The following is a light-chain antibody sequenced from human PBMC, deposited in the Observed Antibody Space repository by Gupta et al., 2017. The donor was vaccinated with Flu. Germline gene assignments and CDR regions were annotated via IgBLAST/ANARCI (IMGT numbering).Light chain of an antibody. CDR1: QSRGYSDGSTD. J-gene: IGKJ1*01. CDR2: LVS. V-gene: IGKV2-30*01. CDR3: RQGVQGPWA. Sequence: VTLVRPASISCRASQSRGYSDGSTDLDWFQQRPGQSPRLLIYLVSHRESGVPDKFSGSGSGTEFTLKISRVEAEDVGVYFCRQGVQGPWAFGQGTKVDI.